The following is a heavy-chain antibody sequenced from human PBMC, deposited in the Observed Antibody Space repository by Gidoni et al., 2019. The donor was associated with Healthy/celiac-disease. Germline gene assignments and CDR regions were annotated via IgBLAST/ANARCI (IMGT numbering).Heavy chain of an antibody. Sequence: QLQLQESGPGLVKPSETLSLTCTVSSGSISSSSYFWGWIRQAPGKGLEWIGSIDFSGTTAYTSSLKSRFTMSIDTSNNQFSLDLNSVTAADTAVYYCAREGHRSASFFDYWGQGIQVTVSS. CDR2: IDFSGTT. CDR3: AREGHRSASFFDY. J-gene: IGHJ4*01. V-gene: IGHV4-39*07. CDR1: SGSISSSSYF.